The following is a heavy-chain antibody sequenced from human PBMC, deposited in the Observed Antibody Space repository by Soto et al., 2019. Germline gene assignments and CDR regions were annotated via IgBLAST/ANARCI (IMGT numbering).Heavy chain of an antibody. CDR2: INSDGSST. D-gene: IGHD5-18*01. J-gene: IGHJ5*02. CDR3: ARLRIQIWDWFEP. V-gene: IGHV3-74*01. CDR1: VFTFSSYW. Sequence: PVGSLRLSCASSVFTFSSYWMHCVRQSPGKGLVWVSRINSDGSSTSYADSVKGRFTISRDNAKNTLYLQMNSLRAEDTAVYYCARLRIQIWDWFEPWGQGTLVTVSS.